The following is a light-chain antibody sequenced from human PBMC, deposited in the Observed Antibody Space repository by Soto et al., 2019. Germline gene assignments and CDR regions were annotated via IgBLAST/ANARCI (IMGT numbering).Light chain of an antibody. CDR2: GNS. CDR3: QSYDSRLTGWGM. Sequence: QSVLTQPPSVSGAPGQRVTISCTGSSSDIGAGYDVHWYQQFPGTAPKLLIYGNSNRPSGVRDRFSGSKSGTSASLAITGLQAEDEADYYCQSYDSRLTGWGMFGGGTKLTVL. CDR1: SSDIGAGYD. J-gene: IGLJ3*02. V-gene: IGLV1-40*01.